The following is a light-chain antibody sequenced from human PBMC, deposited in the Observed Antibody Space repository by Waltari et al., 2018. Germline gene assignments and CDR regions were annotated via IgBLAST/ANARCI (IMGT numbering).Light chain of an antibody. Sequence: SYELTQPPSVSVSAGQTASNTRSGDESGGKYAFWYQQKPGQSPVLVIYQDTKRPSGIPERFSGSSSGNTATLTIRGSQAMDDADYYCQACDSGTCVFGGGTKLTVL. CDR3: QACDSGTCV. CDR2: QDT. J-gene: IGLJ3*02. V-gene: IGLV3-1*01. CDR1: ESGGKY.